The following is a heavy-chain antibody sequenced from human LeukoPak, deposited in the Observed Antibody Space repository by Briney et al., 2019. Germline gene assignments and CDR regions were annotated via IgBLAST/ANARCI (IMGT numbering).Heavy chain of an antibody. CDR1: GFTFSGSA. J-gene: IGHJ4*02. CDR3: TRLAWGAVAVDY. CDR2: IRSKANSYAT. D-gene: IGHD6-19*01. Sequence: PGGSLRLSCAASGFTFSGSAMHWVRQASGKGLEWVGRIRSKANSYATAYAASVKGRFTISRDDSKNTAYLQMNSLKTEDTAVYYCTRLAWGAVAVDYWGQGTLVTVSA. V-gene: IGHV3-73*01.